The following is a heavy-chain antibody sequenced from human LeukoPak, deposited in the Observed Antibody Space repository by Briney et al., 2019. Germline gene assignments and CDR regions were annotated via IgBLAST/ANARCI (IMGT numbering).Heavy chain of an antibody. J-gene: IGHJ4*02. CDR3: ARGHYYYDSSFYY. V-gene: IGHV1-18*01. CDR2: ISTYNGNT. Sequence: GASVKVSCKASGYTFTNYGVTWVRQAPGQGLEWMGWISTYNGNTNYAQKLQGRVTMTRAASISTAYMELSSLRSEDTAVYYCARGHYYYDSSFYYWGQGTLVTVSS. D-gene: IGHD3-22*01. CDR1: GYTFTNYG.